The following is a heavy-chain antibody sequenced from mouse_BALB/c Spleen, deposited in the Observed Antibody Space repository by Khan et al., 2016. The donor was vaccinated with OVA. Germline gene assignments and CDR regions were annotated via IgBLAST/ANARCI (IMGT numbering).Heavy chain of an antibody. D-gene: IGHD2-4*01. CDR2: INTYTGET. CDR3: VKVDDYDGTY. J-gene: IGHJ3*01. V-gene: IGHV9-3-1*01. Sequence: QIQLVQSGPELKKPGEIVKISCKASGYTFTNYGMNWVKQAPGKGLKWMGWINTYTGETTYADDFKGRFAFSLETSASTAYLQINSLRNEDTATYFCVKVDDYDGTYWGQGTLVTVSA. CDR1: GYTFTNYG.